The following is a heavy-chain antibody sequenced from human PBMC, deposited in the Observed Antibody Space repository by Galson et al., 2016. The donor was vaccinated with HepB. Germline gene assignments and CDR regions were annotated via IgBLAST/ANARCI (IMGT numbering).Heavy chain of an antibody. D-gene: IGHD6-13*01. J-gene: IGHJ5*02. CDR2: IYTSGST. Sequence: TLSLTCTVSGASISSGSYYWSWIRQPAGKGLEWIGRIYTSGSTNYNPSLKSRVTISVDTSKNQFSLTLSSVTAADTAVYYCARDLGSSWYGNWFDPWGQGTLVTVSS. V-gene: IGHV4-61*02. CDR1: GASISSGSYY. CDR3: ARDLGSSWYGNWFDP.